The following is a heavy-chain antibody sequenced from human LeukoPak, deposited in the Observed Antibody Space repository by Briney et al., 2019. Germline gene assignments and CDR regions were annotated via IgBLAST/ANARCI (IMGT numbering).Heavy chain of an antibody. J-gene: IGHJ5*02. CDR3: AKVYHTTYSSSWYVSRGYNWFDP. D-gene: IGHD6-13*01. V-gene: IGHV3-23*01. CDR2: ISGSGDKT. Sequence: TGGSLRLSCAASRFSFSDYAMSWVRQAQGKGLEWVSAISGSGDKTYYEDSVKGRFTISRDNSKNTLYLQMNSLRAEDTAVYYCAKVYHTTYSSSWYVSRGYNWFDPWGQGTLVIVSS. CDR1: RFSFSDYA.